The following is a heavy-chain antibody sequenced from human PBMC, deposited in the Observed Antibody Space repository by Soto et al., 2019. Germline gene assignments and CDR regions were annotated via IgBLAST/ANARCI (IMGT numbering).Heavy chain of an antibody. CDR3: SPALNY. Sequence: ESGGGLVQPGGSLRLSCAASGFTFSSQWMDWVRQAPGKGLEWVANINQDGSEKHYVDSVKGRFTISRDNAKNSLYLQMNSLTAEDSALYYCSPALNYWGQGTLVTVSS. V-gene: IGHV3-7*01. CDR1: GFTFSSQW. CDR2: INQDGSEK. J-gene: IGHJ4*02. D-gene: IGHD2-2*01.